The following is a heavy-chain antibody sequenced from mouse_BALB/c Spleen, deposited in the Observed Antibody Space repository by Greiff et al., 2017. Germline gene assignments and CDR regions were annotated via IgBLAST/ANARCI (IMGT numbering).Heavy chain of an antibody. Sequence: EVKLVESGGGLVQPGGSRKLSCAASGFTFSSFGMHWVRQAPEKGLEWVAYISSGSSTIYYADTVKGRFTISRDNPKNTLFLQMTSLRSEDTAMYYCASGITWFAYWGQGTLVTVSA. J-gene: IGHJ3*01. CDR2: ISSGSSTI. CDR1: GFTFSSFG. V-gene: IGHV5-17*02. CDR3: ASGITWFAY. D-gene: IGHD2-4*01.